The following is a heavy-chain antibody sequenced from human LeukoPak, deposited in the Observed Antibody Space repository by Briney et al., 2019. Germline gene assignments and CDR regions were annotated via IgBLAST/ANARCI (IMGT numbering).Heavy chain of an antibody. CDR3: AKDSGVVVVPAATRTVDY. CDR2: ISGSGGST. V-gene: IGHV3-23*01. J-gene: IGHJ4*02. D-gene: IGHD2-2*01. Sequence: GGSLRLSCAASGFTFSSYAMSWVRQAPGKGLEWVSAISGSGGSTYYADSAKGRFTISRDNSKNTLYLQMNSLRAEDTAVYYCAKDSGVVVVPAATRTVDYWGQGTLVTVSS. CDR1: GFTFSSYA.